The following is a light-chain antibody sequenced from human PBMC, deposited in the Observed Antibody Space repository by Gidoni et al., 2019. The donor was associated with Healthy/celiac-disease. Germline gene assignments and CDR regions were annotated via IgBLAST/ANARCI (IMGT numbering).Light chain of an antibody. V-gene: IGKV3-11*01. J-gene: IGKJ2*04. CDR3: QQRSNWPMCS. CDR1: QSVSSY. CDR2: DAS. Sequence: IVLTQSPDTLSLSPGERATLSCRASQSVSSYLAWYQQKPGQAPRLLIYDASNRATGIPARFSGSGSGTDFTLTISSLEPEDFAVYYCQQRSNWPMCSFGQGTKLEIK.